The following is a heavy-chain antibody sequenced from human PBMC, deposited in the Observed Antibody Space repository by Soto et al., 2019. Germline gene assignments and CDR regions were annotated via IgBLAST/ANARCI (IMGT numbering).Heavy chain of an antibody. Sequence: SETLSLTCAVSGGSIRSYYWSWIRQPPGKGLEWIGYIYYSGSTNYNPSLKSRVTISVDTSKNQFSLKLSSVTAADTAVYYCARDLGYYYDSSGYKAFDIWGQGTMVTVSS. CDR1: GGSIRSYY. CDR3: ARDLGYYYDSSGYKAFDI. V-gene: IGHV4-59*01. J-gene: IGHJ3*02. CDR2: IYYSGST. D-gene: IGHD3-22*01.